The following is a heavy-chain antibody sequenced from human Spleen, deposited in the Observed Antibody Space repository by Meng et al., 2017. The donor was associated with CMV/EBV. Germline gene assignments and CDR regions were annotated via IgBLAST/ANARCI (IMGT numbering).Heavy chain of an antibody. D-gene: IGHD3-10*01. CDR3: ARLFGSGSYADR. Sequence: KVSCKGSGYNFTNYWSGWVRQLPGKGPEWMGIIYPGDYDTRYSPAFEGQVTISVDKSTTTAYLQWGSPRASDSAMYYCARLFGSGSYADRWGQGTRVTVSS. J-gene: IGHJ5*02. V-gene: IGHV5-51*01. CDR1: GYNFTNYW. CDR2: IYPGDYDT.